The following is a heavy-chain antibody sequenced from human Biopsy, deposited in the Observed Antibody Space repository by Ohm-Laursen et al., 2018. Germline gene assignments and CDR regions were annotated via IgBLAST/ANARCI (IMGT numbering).Heavy chain of an antibody. J-gene: IGHJ5*02. CDR3: ARHPTGFWFDP. Sequence: TLSLTCSVSGGSISSSTPYYWAWLRQPPGKGLEWIGSIYNTETTFYNPSLKSRFTISFATSTNQFSQKVPSVTAADTALYFCARHPTGFWFDPWGHGTLVTVSS. V-gene: IGHV4-39*01. CDR2: IYNTETT. CDR1: GGSISSSTPYY.